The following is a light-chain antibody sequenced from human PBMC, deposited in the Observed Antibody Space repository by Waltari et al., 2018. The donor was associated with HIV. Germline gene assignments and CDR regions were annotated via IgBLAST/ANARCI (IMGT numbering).Light chain of an antibody. CDR1: SGDVGGYNF. V-gene: IGLV2-14*03. Sequence: SALTQPASVSGSPGQSITIPCSGTSGDVGGYNFVSWYQKHPGKAPKLIIYNVSSRPSGVSIRCSGSRSANTASLTISGLQVEDEADYFCSSYTSSGPRYVLFGGGTRLTVL. J-gene: IGLJ2*01. CDR3: SSYTSSGPRYVL. CDR2: NVS.